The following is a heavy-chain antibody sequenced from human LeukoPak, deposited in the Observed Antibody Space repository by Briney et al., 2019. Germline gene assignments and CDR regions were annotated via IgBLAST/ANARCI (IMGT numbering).Heavy chain of an antibody. Sequence: GGSLRLSCAASGLTFRRDWMSWVRQAPGKGLEWGAMIKQDGSDKYYVDSVKGRFTISIDSTKNSLYLQMNSLRAEDTAVYYCATLDTAMVTNFGYWGQGTLVTVSS. CDR2: IKQDGSDK. J-gene: IGHJ4*02. V-gene: IGHV3-7*01. D-gene: IGHD5-18*01. CDR1: GLTFRRDW. CDR3: ATLDTAMVTNFGY.